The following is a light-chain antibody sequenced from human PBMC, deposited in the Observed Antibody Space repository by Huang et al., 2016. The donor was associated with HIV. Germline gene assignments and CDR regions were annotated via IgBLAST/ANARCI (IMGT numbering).Light chain of an antibody. Sequence: IVLTQSPATLSLSPGERATLSCRASQSVSSYLAWYQQKPGQAPRLLIYDAANRATGIPARFSGSGSGTDFTLTISSLEPEDVAVYYCQQRSKWPPTFGGGTKVEIK. J-gene: IGKJ4*01. CDR3: QQRSKWPPT. CDR1: QSVSSY. CDR2: DAA. V-gene: IGKV3-11*01.